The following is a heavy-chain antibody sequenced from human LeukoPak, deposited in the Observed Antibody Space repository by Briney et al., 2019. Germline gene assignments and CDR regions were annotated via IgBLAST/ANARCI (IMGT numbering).Heavy chain of an antibody. CDR2: ISYDGSSK. J-gene: IGHJ4*02. D-gene: IGHD4-17*01. Sequence: PGGSLRLSCAASGFTFSSYAMHWVRQAPGKGLEWVAVISYDGSSKYYADSVKGRFTISRDNSKNTLYLQMNSLRAEDTAVYYCARGGGDYGDYFDYWGQGTLVTVSS. V-gene: IGHV3-30*14. CDR1: GFTFSSYA. CDR3: ARGGGDYGDYFDY.